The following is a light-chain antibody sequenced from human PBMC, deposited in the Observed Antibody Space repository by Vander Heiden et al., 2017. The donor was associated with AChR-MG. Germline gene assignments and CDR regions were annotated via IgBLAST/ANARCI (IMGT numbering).Light chain of an antibody. Sequence: EIVLTQSPVTLSLSPGARATLTCRTSQSLSTYLALYQQKPGQPPRLLVYGASTHARGVPDRFHGSGSGTEFILTISSLEPEDFAVYYCQQRRSWPRTFGQGS. CDR1: QSLSTY. CDR3: QQRRSWPRT. V-gene: IGKV3-11*01. J-gene: IGKJ1*01. CDR2: GAS.